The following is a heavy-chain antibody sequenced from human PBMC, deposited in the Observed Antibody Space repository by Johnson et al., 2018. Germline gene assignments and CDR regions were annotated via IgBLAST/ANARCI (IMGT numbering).Heavy chain of an antibody. Sequence: QVQLVESGGGVVQPGRSLRLSCAASGFTFSRYGMHWVRQAPGKGLEWVAVIWYDGSNKYYADSVKGRFTISRDNPKNTLYLKMNSLRAEDTAVYYCARARSWGIQLYYYYYGMDVWGQGTTVTVSS. CDR2: IWYDGSNK. J-gene: IGHJ6*02. D-gene: IGHD5-18*01. CDR3: ARARSWGIQLYYYYYGMDV. V-gene: IGHV3-33*01. CDR1: GFTFSRYG.